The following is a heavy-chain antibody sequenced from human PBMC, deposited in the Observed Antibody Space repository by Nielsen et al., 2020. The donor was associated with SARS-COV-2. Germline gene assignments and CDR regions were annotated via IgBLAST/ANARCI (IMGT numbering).Heavy chain of an antibody. V-gene: IGHV3-23*01. CDR3: ARDAGVWGSYRDYFDY. CDR2: ISGSGGST. J-gene: IGHJ4*02. CDR1: GFTFSSYA. D-gene: IGHD3-16*02. Sequence: GESLKISCAASGFTFSSYAMSWVRQAPGKGLEWVSAISGSGGSTYYADSVKGRFTISRDNSKNTLYLQMNSLRAEDTAVYYCARDAGVWGSYRDYFDYWGQGTLVTVSS.